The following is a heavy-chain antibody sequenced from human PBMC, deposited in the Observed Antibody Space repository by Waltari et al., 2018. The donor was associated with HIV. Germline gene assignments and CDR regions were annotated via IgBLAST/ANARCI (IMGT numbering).Heavy chain of an antibody. CDR3: ARGDAEPGDFDY. CDR2: INHSGDT. V-gene: IGHV4-34*01. Sequence: VQLQQWGTGLLKPSETLSLTCAVEGGSFRGYYCSWIRQSPGKGLEWIGEINHSGDTNVNPSLKRRVAISIDTSKNQFSLKLTSVTAADTAVYYCARGDAEPGDFDYWGQGTLLTVSS. D-gene: IGHD1-26*01. J-gene: IGHJ4*02. CDR1: GGSFRGYY.